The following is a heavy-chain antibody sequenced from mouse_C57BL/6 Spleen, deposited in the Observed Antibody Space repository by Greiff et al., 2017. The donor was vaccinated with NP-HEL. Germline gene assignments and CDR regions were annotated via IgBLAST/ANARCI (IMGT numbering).Heavy chain of an antibody. CDR1: GFTFSNYW. D-gene: IGHD2-14*01. J-gene: IGHJ4*01. CDR2: IRLKSDNYAT. V-gene: IGHV6-3*01. Sequence: EVQLVESGGGLVQPGGSMKLSCVASGFTFSNYWMNWVRQSPEKGLEWVAQIRLKSDNYATHYAESVKGRFTISRDDSKSSVYLQMNNLRAEDTGIYYCTAPGTIGIDYAMDYWGQGTSVTVSS. CDR3: TAPGTIGIDYAMDY.